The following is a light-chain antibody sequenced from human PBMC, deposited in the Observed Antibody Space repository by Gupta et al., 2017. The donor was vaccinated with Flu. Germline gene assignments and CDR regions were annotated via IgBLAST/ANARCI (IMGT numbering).Light chain of an antibody. J-gene: IGKJ1*01. CDR1: QSVLYSSNNKNN. V-gene: IGKV4-1*01. Sequence: NCKSSQSVLYSSNNKNNLAWYQQKPGQPPKLLIYWASTRESGVPDRFSGSGSGTDFTLTISGLQAEDVAVYYCQQYYTTPWTFGQGTKVEIK. CDR2: WAS. CDR3: QQYYTTPWT.